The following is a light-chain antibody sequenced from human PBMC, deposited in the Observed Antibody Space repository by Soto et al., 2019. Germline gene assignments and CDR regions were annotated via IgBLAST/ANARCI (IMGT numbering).Light chain of an antibody. CDR1: STDIGRYNY. Sequence: QSALTQPASVSGSPGRSITISCTGSSTDIGRYNYVSWYQQRPGTAPKLMMYEVTNRPSGVSSRFSGSKSGNTASLTISGLQAEDEADYFCSSYTSSNTEVFGTGTKVTVL. V-gene: IGLV2-14*01. CDR3: SSYTSSNTEV. CDR2: EVT. J-gene: IGLJ1*01.